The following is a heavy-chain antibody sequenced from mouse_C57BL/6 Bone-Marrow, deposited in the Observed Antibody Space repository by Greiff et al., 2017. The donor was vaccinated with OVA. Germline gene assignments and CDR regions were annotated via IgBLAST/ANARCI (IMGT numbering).Heavy chain of an antibody. CDR3: AKNGSSYYAMDY. CDR1: GFSLTSYG. V-gene: IGHV2-5*01. D-gene: IGHD1-1*01. J-gene: IGHJ4*01. CDR2: IWRGGST. Sequence: VKLVESGPGLVQPSQSLSITCTVSGFSLTSYGVHWVRQSPGKGLEWLGVIWRGGSTDYNAAFMSRLSITKDNSKSQVFFKMNSLQADDTAIYYCAKNGSSYYAMDYWGQGTSVTVSS.